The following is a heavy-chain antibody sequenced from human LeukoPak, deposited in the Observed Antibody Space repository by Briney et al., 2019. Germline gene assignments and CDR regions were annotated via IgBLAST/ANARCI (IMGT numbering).Heavy chain of an antibody. CDR2: IYPGDSDT. V-gene: IGHV5-51*01. D-gene: IGHD5-18*01. J-gene: IGHJ5*02. CDR1: GYSFTDYW. Sequence: GESLKISCMGSGYSFTDYWIAWVRQLPGKGLEWMGIIYPGDSDTRYSPSFQGQVIMSADTSINTAYLQWSSLKASDTAMYYCARLGDTAMSDRPWFDPWGQGTLVTVSS. CDR3: ARLGDTAMSDRPWFDP.